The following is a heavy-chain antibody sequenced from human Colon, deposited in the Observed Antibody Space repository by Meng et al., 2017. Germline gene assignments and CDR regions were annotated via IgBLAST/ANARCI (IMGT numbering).Heavy chain of an antibody. V-gene: IGHV7-4-1*02. Sequence: ASVKVSCKTSGYTFTTYAMNWVRQAPGQGLEWMGWINTNTGNPTYAQAFTGRFVFSLDTSVSTAYLQINSLKPEDTAIYYCARDQRADTVLAGSYYFDYWGQGTLVTVSS. CDR1: GYTFTTYA. CDR3: ARDQRADTVLAGSYYFDY. J-gene: IGHJ4*02. CDR2: INTNTGNP. D-gene: IGHD5-18*01.